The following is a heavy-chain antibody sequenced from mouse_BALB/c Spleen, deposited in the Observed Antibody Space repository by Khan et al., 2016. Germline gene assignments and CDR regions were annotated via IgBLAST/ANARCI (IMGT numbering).Heavy chain of an antibody. CDR1: GYTFTSYW. CDR3: TRGDYGSSLPAY. CDR2: IYPGNSDT. Sequence: VQLKQSGTVLARPGASVKMSCKASGYTFTSYWMHWVKQRPGQGLEWIGAIYPGNSDTSYNQKFKGKAKLTAVTSTSTAYMELSSLTNEDSAVYYCTRGDYGSSLPAYWGQGTLVTVSA. D-gene: IGHD1-1*01. V-gene: IGHV1-5*01. J-gene: IGHJ3*01.